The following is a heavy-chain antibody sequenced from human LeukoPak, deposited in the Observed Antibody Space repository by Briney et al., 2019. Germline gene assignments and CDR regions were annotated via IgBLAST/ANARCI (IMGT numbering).Heavy chain of an antibody. Sequence: SETLSLTCTVSGGSISSYYWSWIRQPPGEGLEWIGYIYYSGSTNYNPSLKSRVTISVDTSKNQFSLKLSSVTAADTAVYYCARGGGRITIFGVAPRWFDPWGQGTLVTVSS. CDR1: GGSISSYY. CDR2: IYYSGST. J-gene: IGHJ5*02. D-gene: IGHD3-3*01. CDR3: ARGGGRITIFGVAPRWFDP. V-gene: IGHV4-59*01.